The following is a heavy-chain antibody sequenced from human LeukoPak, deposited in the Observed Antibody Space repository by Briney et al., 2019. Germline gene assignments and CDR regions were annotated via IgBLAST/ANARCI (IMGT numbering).Heavy chain of an antibody. J-gene: IGHJ4*02. CDR3: AKSGTFDY. Sequence: PGGSLILSCAASGFTFSSYGMQWVRQAPGKGGEGVAFIRYEGSNKYDADSEKGRFTISRDNSKNTLYLQMNSLRAEDTAVYYCAKSGTFDYWGQGTLVTVTS. CDR2: IRYEGSNK. V-gene: IGHV3-30*02. CDR1: GFTFSSYG. D-gene: IGHD1-14*01.